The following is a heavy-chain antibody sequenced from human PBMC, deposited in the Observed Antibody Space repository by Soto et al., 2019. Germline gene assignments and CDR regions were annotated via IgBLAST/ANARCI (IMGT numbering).Heavy chain of an antibody. CDR1: GGTFSSYA. J-gene: IGHJ5*02. V-gene: IGHV1-69*01. CDR3: ASFSSSSGRNWFDP. Sequence: QVQLVQSGAEVKKPGSSVTVSCKASGGTFSSYAISWVRQAPGQGLEWMGGIIPIFGTANYAQKFQGRVTITADESTSTAYMELSSLRSEDTAVYYCASFSSSSGRNWFDPWGQGTLVTVSS. D-gene: IGHD6-6*01. CDR2: IIPIFGTA.